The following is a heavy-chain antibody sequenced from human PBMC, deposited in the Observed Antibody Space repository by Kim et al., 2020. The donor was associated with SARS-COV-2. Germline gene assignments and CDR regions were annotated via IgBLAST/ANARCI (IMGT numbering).Heavy chain of an antibody. CDR3: ARGANIVVVVAATRAPFDP. J-gene: IGHJ5*02. CDR2: ISSSGSTI. Sequence: GGSLRLSCAASGFTFSDYYMSWIRQAPGKGLEWVSYISSSGSTIYYADSVKGRFTISRDNAKNSLYLQMNSLRAEDTAVYYCARGANIVVVVAATRAPFDPWGQGTLVTVSS. V-gene: IGHV3-11*01. CDR1: GFTFSDYY. D-gene: IGHD2-15*01.